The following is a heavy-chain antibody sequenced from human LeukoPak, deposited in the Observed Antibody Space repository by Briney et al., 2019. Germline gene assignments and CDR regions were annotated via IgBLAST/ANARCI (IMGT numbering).Heavy chain of an antibody. Sequence: GGSLRLSCAASGFTFSSYAMSWVRQAPGKGLAWVSPISGGSGSTYCADSVKGRFTISRDNSKNTLYLQMNSLRAEDTAVYYCAKKAKSNSPYYYYYGMDVWGQGTTVTVSS. CDR3: AKKAKSNSPYYYYYGMDV. J-gene: IGHJ6*02. CDR1: GFTFSSYA. CDR2: ISGGSGST. V-gene: IGHV3-23*01. D-gene: IGHD4-11*01.